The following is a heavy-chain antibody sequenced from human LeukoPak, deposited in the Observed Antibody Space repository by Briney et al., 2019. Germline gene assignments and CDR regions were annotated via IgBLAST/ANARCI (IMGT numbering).Heavy chain of an antibody. V-gene: IGHV3-64*01. CDR1: GFTFSSYA. J-gene: IGHJ6*02. CDR2: ISSNGGRT. Sequence: GGSLRLSCAASGFTFSSYAMHWVRQAPGKGLEYVSAISSNGGRTYYANSVKGRFTISRDNAKNSLYLQMNSLRAEDTAVYYCARNPLSYYYDSSGYYYLGYYYYGMDVWGQGTTVTVSS. CDR3: ARNPLSYYYDSSGYYYLGYYYYGMDV. D-gene: IGHD3-22*01.